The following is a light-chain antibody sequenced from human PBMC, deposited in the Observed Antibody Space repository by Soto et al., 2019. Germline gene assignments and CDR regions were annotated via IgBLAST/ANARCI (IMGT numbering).Light chain of an antibody. V-gene: IGLV2-23*03. CDR1: SSDIKKSNL. CDR3: YSYTTDSSFMV. Sequence: QSALTQPASVSGSPGQSITISCPGNSSDIKKSNLVSWYQQHPGKAPKRMIAEGSKRPSGISHRFSGSKSGTTASLTISGLQAEDEADYYCYSYTTDSSFMVFGGGTKLTVL. J-gene: IGLJ2*01. CDR2: EGS.